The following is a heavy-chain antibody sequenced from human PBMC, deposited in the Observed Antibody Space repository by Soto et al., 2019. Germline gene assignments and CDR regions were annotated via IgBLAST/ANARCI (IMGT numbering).Heavy chain of an antibody. CDR3: AAGSTFGGVIVHFYYYYGMDV. CDR1: GFTFTSSA. CDR2: IVVGSGNT. V-gene: IGHV1-58*01. J-gene: IGHJ6*02. Sequence: SVKVSCKASGFTFTSSAVQWVRQARGQRLEWIGWIVVGSGNTNYAQKFQERVTITRDMSTSTAYMELSSLRSEDTAVYYCAAGSTFGGVIVHFYYYYGMDVWGQGTTVTVSS. D-gene: IGHD3-16*02.